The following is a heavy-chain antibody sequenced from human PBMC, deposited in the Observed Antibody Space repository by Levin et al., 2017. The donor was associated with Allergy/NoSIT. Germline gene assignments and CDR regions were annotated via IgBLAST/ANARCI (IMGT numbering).Heavy chain of an antibody. V-gene: IGHV1-3*01. D-gene: IGHD3-16*01. CDR3: ARVVRNLGYSFDY. CDR2: INAGNGNT. Sequence: GESLKISCKASGYTFTTYDIYWVRQAPGQRLEWMGWINAGNGNTKYSQKFQGRVTITRDTSASTAYMELSSLRSDDTAVYYCARVVRNLGYSFDYWGQGTLVTVSS. CDR1: GYTFTTYD. J-gene: IGHJ4*02.